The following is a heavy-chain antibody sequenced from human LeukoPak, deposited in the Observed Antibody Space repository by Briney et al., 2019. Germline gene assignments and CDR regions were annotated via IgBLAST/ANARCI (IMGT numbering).Heavy chain of an antibody. D-gene: IGHD4-17*01. J-gene: IGHJ3*02. CDR3: ADYADAFDI. CDR1: GFTFSSYAMH. CDR2: IYYSGST. Sequence: PGGSLRLSCAASGFTFSSYAMHWVRQPPGKGLEWIGSIYYSGSTYYNPSLKSRVTISVDTSKNQFSLKLSSVTAADTAVYYCADYADAFDIWGQGTMVTVSS. V-gene: IGHV4-39*01.